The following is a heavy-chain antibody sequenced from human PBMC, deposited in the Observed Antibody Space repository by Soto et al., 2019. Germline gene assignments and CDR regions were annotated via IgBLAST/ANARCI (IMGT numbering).Heavy chain of an antibody. CDR3: ARPFRDCSGVSCQYYFDY. CDR1: GYTFINYD. Sequence: ASVKVSCKASGYTFINYDINWVRQATGQGLEWMGWMNPNTGNTGYAQTFQGRVTMTRNTSINTAYMELSSLRSEDTAVYYCARPFRDCSGVSCQYYFDYWGQRTQVTVSS. J-gene: IGHJ4*02. CDR2: MNPNTGNT. V-gene: IGHV1-8*01. D-gene: IGHD2-15*01.